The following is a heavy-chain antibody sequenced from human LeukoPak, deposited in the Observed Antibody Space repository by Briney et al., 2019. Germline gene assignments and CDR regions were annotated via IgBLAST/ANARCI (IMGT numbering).Heavy chain of an antibody. CDR2: INPSGGST. J-gene: IGHJ6*02. CDR1: GYTLTELS. Sequence: GASVKVSCKVSGYTLTELSMHWVRQAPGQGLEWMGIINPSGGSTSYAQKFQGRVTMTRDTSTSTVYMELSSLRSEDTAVYYCARGPYCSSTSCYSWRSYYYYGMDVWGQGTTVTVSS. CDR3: ARGPYCSSTSCYSWRSYYYYGMDV. V-gene: IGHV1-46*01. D-gene: IGHD2-2*02.